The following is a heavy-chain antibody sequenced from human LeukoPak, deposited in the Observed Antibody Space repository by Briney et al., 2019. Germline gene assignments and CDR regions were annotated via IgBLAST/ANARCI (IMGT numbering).Heavy chain of an antibody. V-gene: IGHV4-31*03. Sequence: SETLSLTCTLSGGSISSGGYYWSWIRQHPGKGLEWIGYIYYSGSTYYNPSLKSRVTISVDTSKNQFSLKLSSVTAADTAVYYCARAAGHSGYPYYFDYWGQGTLVTVSS. J-gene: IGHJ4*02. CDR2: IYYSGST. CDR3: ARAAGHSGYPYYFDY. D-gene: IGHD3-22*01. CDR1: GGSISSGGYY.